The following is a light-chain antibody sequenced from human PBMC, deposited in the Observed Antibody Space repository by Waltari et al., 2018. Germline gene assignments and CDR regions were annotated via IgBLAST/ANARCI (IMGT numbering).Light chain of an antibody. CDR2: GNS. J-gene: IGLJ2*01. Sequence: QSVLPQPPSVSGAPGQRVTISCTGSSSNIGAPYDVHWYGQLPGTAPKLLIFGNSNRPSGVPDRFSGSKSGTSASLAITGLQAEDEADYYCQSYDSSLSGSDVVFGGGTKLTVL. CDR1: SSNIGAPYD. CDR3: QSYDSSLSGSDVV. V-gene: IGLV1-40*01.